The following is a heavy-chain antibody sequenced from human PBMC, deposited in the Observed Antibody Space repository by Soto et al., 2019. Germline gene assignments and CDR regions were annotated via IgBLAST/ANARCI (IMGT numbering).Heavy chain of an antibody. CDR3: ARASATIAAAAIFDY. D-gene: IGHD6-13*01. Sequence: SETLSLTCAVFGGAISSSKWWRWVRQPPGKGLEWIGEIYQSGSTNYNPSLESRVRMSVDKSRNQFSLKLTSVSAADTAVYYCARASATIAAAAIFDYWGQGTLVTVSS. V-gene: IGHV4-4*02. J-gene: IGHJ4*02. CDR1: GGAISSSKW. CDR2: IYQSGST.